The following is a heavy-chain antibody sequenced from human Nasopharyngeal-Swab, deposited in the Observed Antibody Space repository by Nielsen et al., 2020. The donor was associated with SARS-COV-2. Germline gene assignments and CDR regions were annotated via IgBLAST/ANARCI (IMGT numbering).Heavy chain of an antibody. CDR3: ARVIHGDYERTFDI. D-gene: IGHD4-17*01. CDR1: CFSLSSYY. Sequence: SETLSLTCTVSCFSLSSYYWSWIRQPPGEGLEWIGYISYRGGAYYNPSLKSRVSISVDTSKPHFSLRLSSVTAADTAMYYCARVIHGDYERTFDIWGQGTMVTVSS. V-gene: IGHV4-59*01. CDR2: ISYRGGA. J-gene: IGHJ3*02.